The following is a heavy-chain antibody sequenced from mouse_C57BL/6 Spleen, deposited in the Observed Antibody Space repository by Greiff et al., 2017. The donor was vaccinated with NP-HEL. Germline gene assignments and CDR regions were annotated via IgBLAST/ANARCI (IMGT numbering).Heavy chain of an antibody. J-gene: IGHJ2*01. CDR1: GFTFSDYY. CDR2: INYDGSST. D-gene: IGHD1-1*01. CDR3: ARYHGYFDY. V-gene: IGHV5-16*01. Sequence: EVMLVESEGGLVQPGSSMKLSCTASGFTFSDYYMAWVRQVPEKGLEWVANINYDGSSTYYLDSLKSRFIISRDNAKNILYLQMSSLKSEDTATYYCARYHGYFDYWGQGTTLTVSS.